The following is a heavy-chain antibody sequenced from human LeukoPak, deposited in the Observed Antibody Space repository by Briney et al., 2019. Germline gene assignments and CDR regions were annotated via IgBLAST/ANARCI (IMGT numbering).Heavy chain of an antibody. D-gene: IGHD1-26*01. CDR1: GFTFSSYA. J-gene: IGHJ4*02. CDR3: AKDRSWSIVGATTDY. Sequence: PGGSLRLSCAASGFTFSSYAMSWVRQAPGKGLEWVSAISGSGGSTYYADSVKGRFAISRDNSKNTLYLQMNSLRAEDTAVYYCAKDRSWSIVGATTDYWGQGTLVTVSS. CDR2: ISGSGGST. V-gene: IGHV3-23*01.